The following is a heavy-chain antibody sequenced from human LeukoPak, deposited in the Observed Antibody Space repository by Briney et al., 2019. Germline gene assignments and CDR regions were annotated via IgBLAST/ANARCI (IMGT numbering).Heavy chain of an antibody. CDR3: ARGGRNPRLLYRDPPIGY. CDR1: GGSISSSSYY. CDR2: IYYSGST. V-gene: IGHV4-39*01. Sequence: SETLSLTCTVSGGSISSSSYYWGWIRQPPGKGLGWIGSIYYSGSTYYNPSLKSRVTISVDTSKNQFSLKLSSVTAADTAVYYCARGGRNPRLLYRDPPIGYWGPGTLVTVSS. D-gene: IGHD3-3*01. J-gene: IGHJ4*02.